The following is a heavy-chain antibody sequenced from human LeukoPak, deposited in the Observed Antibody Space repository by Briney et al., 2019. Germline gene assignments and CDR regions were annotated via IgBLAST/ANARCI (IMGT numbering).Heavy chain of an antibody. J-gene: IGHJ6*03. Sequence: SETLSLTCTVSGGSIGTYYWSWVRQSPWKGLEWIGYIYVTGNRYNPYLQSRVTISVDTSRNQFFLKMSSVTAADTAVYYCARHIGGGIEDMDVWGKGTKVTVSS. CDR2: IYVTGN. CDR1: GGSIGTYY. V-gene: IGHV4-59*08. CDR3: ARHIGGGIEDMDV. D-gene: IGHD3-16*02.